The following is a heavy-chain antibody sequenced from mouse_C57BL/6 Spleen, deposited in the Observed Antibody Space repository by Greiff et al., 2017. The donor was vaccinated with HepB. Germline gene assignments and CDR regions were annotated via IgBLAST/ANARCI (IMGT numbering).Heavy chain of an antibody. Sequence: EVQLQESGAELVRPGASVKLSCTASGFNIKDYYMHWVKQRPEQGLEWIGRIDPEDGDTEYAPKFQGKATMTADTSSNTAYLQLSSLTSEDTAVYYCTTTPYYGSSNYAMDYWGQGTSVTVSS. V-gene: IGHV14-1*01. J-gene: IGHJ4*01. CDR2: IDPEDGDT. D-gene: IGHD1-1*01. CDR1: GFNIKDYY. CDR3: TTTPYYGSSNYAMDY.